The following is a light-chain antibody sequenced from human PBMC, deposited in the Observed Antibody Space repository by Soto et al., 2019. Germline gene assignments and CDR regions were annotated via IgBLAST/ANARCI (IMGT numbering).Light chain of an antibody. CDR3: AAWDDSLNGVV. V-gene: IGLV1-44*01. J-gene: IGLJ2*01. CDR2: SSN. CDR1: TSNIGSNT. Sequence: QSVLTQLPSASGTPGQTVTISCSGSTSNIGSNTVNWYQQLPGTAPGLLIYSSNQRPSGVPDRFSGSKSGTSASLAISGLQSEDEADYYCAAWDDSLNGVVFGGGTKLTVL.